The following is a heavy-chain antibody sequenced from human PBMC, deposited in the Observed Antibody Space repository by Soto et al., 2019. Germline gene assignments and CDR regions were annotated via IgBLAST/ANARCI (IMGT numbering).Heavy chain of an antibody. J-gene: IGHJ4*02. V-gene: IGHV1-24*01. Sequence: ASVKVSCEDSGYTLTELSMHWVRQAPGKGLEWMGGFDPEDGETIYAQKFQGQVTISADTSINTVYLQWSSLKASDTATYFCARAPSPGWFQHFDYWGQGNPVTVSS. CDR2: FDPEDGET. D-gene: IGHD6-19*01. CDR3: ARAPSPGWFQHFDY. CDR1: GYTLTELS.